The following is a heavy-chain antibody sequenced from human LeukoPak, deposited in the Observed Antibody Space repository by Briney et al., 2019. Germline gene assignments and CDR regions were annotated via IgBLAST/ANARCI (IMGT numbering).Heavy chain of an antibody. CDR1: GFSFDDYA. J-gene: IGHJ4*02. CDR2: ISWNRGSI. D-gene: IGHD6-19*01. V-gene: IGHV3-9*01. Sequence: PGGSLRLSCAASGFSFDDYAMHWVRQAPGKGLEWVSGISWNRGSIGYADSVKGRFTISRDNAKNSLYLQMNSLRAEDTAVYYCARENSSGWRGAYFDYWGQGTLVTVSS. CDR3: ARENSSGWRGAYFDY.